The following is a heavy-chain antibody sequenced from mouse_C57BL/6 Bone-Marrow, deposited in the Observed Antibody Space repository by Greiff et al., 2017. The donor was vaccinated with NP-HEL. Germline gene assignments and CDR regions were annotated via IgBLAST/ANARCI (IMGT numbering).Heavy chain of an antibody. D-gene: IGHD1-1*01. CDR3: ARPPDYYGSSPWFAY. CDR2: ISSGGSYT. Sequence: EVKVVESGGDLVKPGGSLKLSCAASGFTFSSYGMSWVRQTPDKRLEWVATISSGGSYTYYPDSVKGRFTISRDNAKNTLYLQMSSLKSEDTAMYYCARPPDYYGSSPWFAYWGQGTLVTVSA. CDR1: GFTFSSYG. V-gene: IGHV5-6*01. J-gene: IGHJ3*01.